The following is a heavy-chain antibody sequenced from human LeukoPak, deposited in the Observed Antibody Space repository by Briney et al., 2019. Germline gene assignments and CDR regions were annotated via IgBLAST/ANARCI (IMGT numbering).Heavy chain of an antibody. CDR2: MNPNSGNT. V-gene: IGHV1-8*01. J-gene: IGHJ6*02. D-gene: IGHD2-2*01. Sequence: ASVKVSCKASGYTFTSYDIDWVRQATGQGLEWMGWMNPNSGNTGYAQKFQGRVTMTRNTSISTAYMELSSLRSEDTAVYYCARDIVVVPAATDYYYYYYGMDVWGQGTMVTVSS. CDR1: GYTFTSYD. CDR3: ARDIVVVPAATDYYYYYYGMDV.